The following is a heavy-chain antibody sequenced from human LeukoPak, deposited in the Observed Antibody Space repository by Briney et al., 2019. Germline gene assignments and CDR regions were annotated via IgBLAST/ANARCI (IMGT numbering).Heavy chain of an antibody. D-gene: IGHD3-10*01. V-gene: IGHV1-46*01. Sequence: EASVKVSCKASGYTFTSYYMHWVRQAPGQGLEWTGIINPSAGSTSYAEKFQGRVTMTRDTSTSTVYMELSSLRSEDTAVYYCAIRYGSGIYWGQGTLVTVSS. CDR1: GYTFTSYY. CDR2: INPSAGST. J-gene: IGHJ4*02. CDR3: AIRYGSGIY.